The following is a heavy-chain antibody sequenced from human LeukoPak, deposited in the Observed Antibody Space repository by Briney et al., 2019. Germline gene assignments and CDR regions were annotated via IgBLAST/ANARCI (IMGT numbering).Heavy chain of an antibody. V-gene: IGHV5-51*01. CDR1: GYNFTNYW. CDR2: IYRGDSDP. D-gene: IGHD2-2*01. CDR3: AVPSPSPTSSDY. Sequence: GESLKISCKGSGYNFTNYWIGWVRQMPGKGLEWMGIIYRGDSDPRYSPSFQGQVTISADKSINTAYLQWSSLKASDTAMYYCAVPSPSPTSSDYWGQGTLVTVSS. J-gene: IGHJ4*02.